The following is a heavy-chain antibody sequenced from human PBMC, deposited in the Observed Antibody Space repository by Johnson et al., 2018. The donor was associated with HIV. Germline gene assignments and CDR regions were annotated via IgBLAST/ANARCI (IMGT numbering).Heavy chain of an antibody. J-gene: IGHJ3*02. D-gene: IGHD5-12*01. CDR2: IRYDGSNK. CDR3: APGVYSGYDGVDAFDI. Sequence: QVQLVESGGGVVQPGGSLRLSCAASGFTFSSYGMHWVRQAPGKGLEWVAFIRYDGSNKYYADSVKGRFTISRDNSKNTLDLQMNSLRAGDTAVYYCAPGVYSGYDGVDAFDIWGQGTMVTVSS. V-gene: IGHV3-30*02. CDR1: GFTFSSYG.